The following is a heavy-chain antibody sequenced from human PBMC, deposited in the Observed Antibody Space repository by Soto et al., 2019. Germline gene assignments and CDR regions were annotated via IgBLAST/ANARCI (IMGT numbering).Heavy chain of an antibody. CDR2: IYYSGST. D-gene: IGHD5-12*01. CDR3: ARYDAESGSNKLDP. CDR1: GGSVSSRSHF. Sequence: QVQLQESGPGLVKPSETLSVTCTVSGGSVSSRSHFWSWIRQPPGGGLQWIGYIYYSGSTTYNPPLKRRATLSVDTSRNQFSLRLTSVTAADTAVYYCARYDAESGSNKLDPWGQGTLVTVSS. V-gene: IGHV4-61*01. J-gene: IGHJ5*02.